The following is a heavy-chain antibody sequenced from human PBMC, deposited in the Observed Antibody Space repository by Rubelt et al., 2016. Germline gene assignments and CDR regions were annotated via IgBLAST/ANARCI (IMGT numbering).Heavy chain of an antibody. V-gene: IGHV1-8*01. J-gene: IGHJ4*02. CDR2: MNPNSGNT. Sequence: QVQLVQSGAEVKKPGASVKVSCKASGYTFTSYDINWVRQATGQGLEWMGWMNPNSGNTGFARKVQGRVTMTRNTSISTAYMELSSLRSEDTAVYYWAAAPLHAPAAAGMWGQGTLVTVSS. D-gene: IGHD6-13*01. CDR3: AAAPLHAPAAAGM. CDR1: GYTFTSYD.